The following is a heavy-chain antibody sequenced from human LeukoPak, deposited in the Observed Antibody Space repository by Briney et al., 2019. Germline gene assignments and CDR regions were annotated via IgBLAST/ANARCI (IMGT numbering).Heavy chain of an antibody. D-gene: IGHD6-19*01. V-gene: IGHV3-23*01. CDR2: ISGGGGNT. Sequence: PGGSLRLSCAASGFTFSNYAMNWVRQAPGKGLEWVSVISGGGGNTYYAAAVKGRFTFSRDNSKNTLYLQMGSLRAEDTAIYYCAKTSSGWEFDAFDIWGQGTMVTVSS. J-gene: IGHJ3*02. CDR1: GFTFSNYA. CDR3: AKTSSGWEFDAFDI.